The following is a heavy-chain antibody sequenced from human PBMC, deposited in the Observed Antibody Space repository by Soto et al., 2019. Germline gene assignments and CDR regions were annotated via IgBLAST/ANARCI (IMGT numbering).Heavy chain of an antibody. V-gene: IGHV3-23*01. CDR2: ISGSGGST. CDR3: AETTVTPGGMDV. Sequence: EVQLLESGGGLVQPGGSLRLSCAASGFTFSSYAMSWVRQAPGKGLEWVSAISGSGGSTYYADSVTGRFTISRDNSKNTLYLQMHSLRAEDTAVYYCAETTVTPGGMDVWGQGTTVTVSS. J-gene: IGHJ6*02. CDR1: GFTFSSYA. D-gene: IGHD4-4*01.